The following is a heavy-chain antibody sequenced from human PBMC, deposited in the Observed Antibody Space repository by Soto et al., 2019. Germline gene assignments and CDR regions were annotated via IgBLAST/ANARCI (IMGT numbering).Heavy chain of an antibody. D-gene: IGHD6-19*01. CDR3: AKEEANIAVAGTGYFQH. V-gene: IGHV3-9*01. CDR1: GFTFDDYA. Sequence: GGSLRLSCAASGFTFDDYAMHWVRQAPGKGLEWVSGISWNSGSIGYADSVKGRFTISRDNAKNSLYLQMNSLRAEDTALYYCAKEEANIAVAGTGYFQHWGQGTLVTVSS. J-gene: IGHJ1*01. CDR2: ISWNSGSI.